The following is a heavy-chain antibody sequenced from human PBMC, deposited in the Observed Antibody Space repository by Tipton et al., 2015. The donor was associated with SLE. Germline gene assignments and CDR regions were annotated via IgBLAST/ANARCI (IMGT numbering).Heavy chain of an antibody. D-gene: IGHD4-17*01. J-gene: IGHJ4*02. CDR1: GFTFSNYE. Sequence: SLRLSCAASGFTFSNYEMNWVRQAPGKGLEWVSFITTSGSPTLYADYVKGRFTISRDNARSSVYLQMNSLRPEDTAVYYCARDENGDYDFDYWGLGTLVTVSS. CDR3: ARDENGDYDFDY. V-gene: IGHV3-48*03. CDR2: ITTSGSPT.